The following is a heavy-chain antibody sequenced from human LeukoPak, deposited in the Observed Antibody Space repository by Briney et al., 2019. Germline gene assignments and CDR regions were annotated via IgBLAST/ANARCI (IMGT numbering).Heavy chain of an antibody. CDR1: GGSISSYY. V-gene: IGHV4-59*01. J-gene: IGHJ3*02. Sequence: SETLSLTCTVSGGSISSYYWSWIRQPPGKGLEWIGYIYYSGSTNYNPSLKSRVTISVDTSKNQFSLKLSSVTAADAAVYYCARDHEYSSSSGFIMNAFDIWGQGTMVTVSS. D-gene: IGHD6-6*01. CDR2: IYYSGST. CDR3: ARDHEYSSSSGFIMNAFDI.